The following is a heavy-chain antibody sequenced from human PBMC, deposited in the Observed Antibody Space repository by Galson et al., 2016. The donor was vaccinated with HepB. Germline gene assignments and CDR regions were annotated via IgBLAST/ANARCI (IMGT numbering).Heavy chain of an antibody. J-gene: IGHJ6*04. CDR1: GLTFSRCD. CDR3: ARGKSDCSGGTCHYYGMDV. V-gene: IGHV3-13*01. D-gene: IGHD2-15*01. Sequence: SLRLSCAASGLTFSRCDMHWVRQATGKGLEWVSAIGTAGDTYYPGSVRGRFTISRENSKNSLYLQMNSLTAGDTSVYYGARGKSDCSGGTCHYYGMDVWGNGTTVTVSS. CDR2: IGTAGDT.